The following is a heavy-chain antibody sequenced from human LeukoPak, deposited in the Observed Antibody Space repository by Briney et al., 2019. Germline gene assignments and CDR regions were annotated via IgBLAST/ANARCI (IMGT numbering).Heavy chain of an antibody. J-gene: IGHJ3*02. V-gene: IGHV1-69*06. CDR2: IIPIFGTA. Sequence: ASVKVSCKASGGTFSSYAISWVRQAPGQGLEWMGGIIPIFGTANYAQKFQGRVTITADKSTSTAYMELSSLRSEDTAVYYCARDDSSRAFDIWGQGTMVTVSS. CDR3: ARDDSSRAFDI. CDR1: GGTFSSYA. D-gene: IGHD3-22*01.